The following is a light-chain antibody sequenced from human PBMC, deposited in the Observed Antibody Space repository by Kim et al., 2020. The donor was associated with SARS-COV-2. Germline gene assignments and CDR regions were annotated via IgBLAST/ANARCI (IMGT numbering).Light chain of an antibody. V-gene: IGKV3-20*01. CDR1: QSVRSHY. J-gene: IGKJ2*01. CDR2: GAS. Sequence: SPGDRATLTCRASQSVRSHYIAWSQQKPGQAPRLLIYGASTRATGIPDRFSGSGTGTDFTLTINRLEPEDSAVYYCQQYGSSPPYTFGQGTKLEI. CDR3: QQYGSSPPYT.